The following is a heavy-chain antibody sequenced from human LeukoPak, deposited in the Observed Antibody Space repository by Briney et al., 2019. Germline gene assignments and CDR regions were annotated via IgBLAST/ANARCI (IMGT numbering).Heavy chain of an antibody. V-gene: IGHV3-23*01. Sequence: GGSLRLSCAASGFTFKNYAMNWVRQSPGQGLEWVSTISGDAVTSWYADSVKGRFTVSRDNSKNIVFLQMNNLRAEDTAVYYCASNYGGWGQGTLVTVSS. CDR3: ASNYGG. CDR1: GFTFKNYA. CDR2: ISGDAVTS. D-gene: IGHD4-11*01. J-gene: IGHJ4*02.